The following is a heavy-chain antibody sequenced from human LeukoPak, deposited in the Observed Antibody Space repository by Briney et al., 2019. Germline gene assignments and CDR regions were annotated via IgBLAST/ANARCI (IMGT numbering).Heavy chain of an antibody. Sequence: PETLSPTCTVSGGSISSFYSSWIRHPAGKVLEWIERIYTSGSTNYNPYLKSRVPMSLDTSKTQFSLKLSSVTAADTAVYSCARPAAYSSSRPNDAFDIWGQGTMVTVSS. J-gene: IGHJ3*02. CDR1: GGSISSFY. V-gene: IGHV4-4*07. CDR2: IYTSGST. D-gene: IGHD6-6*01. CDR3: ARPAAYSSSRPNDAFDI.